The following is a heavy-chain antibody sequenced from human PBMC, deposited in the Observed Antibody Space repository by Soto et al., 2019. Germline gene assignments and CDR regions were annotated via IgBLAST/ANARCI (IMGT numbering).Heavy chain of an antibody. CDR3: ARRARIGKQLWLPFDY. J-gene: IGHJ4*02. CDR2: MNPNSGNT. V-gene: IGHV1-8*01. CDR1: GYTFRDYD. Sequence: QVQLVQSGAEVKKPGASVMVSCKASGYTFRDYDLNWVRQASGQGLEWMGWMNPNSGNTAYAQKFQGRVTMTRDTSINTAYKELTSLRSEDTAVYYCARRARIGKQLWLPFDYWAQGTLVTVSS. D-gene: IGHD5-18*01.